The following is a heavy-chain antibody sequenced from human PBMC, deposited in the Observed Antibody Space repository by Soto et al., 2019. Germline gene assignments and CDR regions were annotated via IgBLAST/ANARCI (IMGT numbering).Heavy chain of an antibody. CDR2: INWNDDE. J-gene: IGHJ3*02. Sequence: QITLKESGPTLVKPTQTLTLTCTFSGFSLNTRAVGVGWIRQPPGKALEWLALINWNDDERYSPSLKDRLTITKDTSRNPVVLTMTNVDPVDTATYYCAHRHDLGGFDIWGQGTTVTVSS. CDR1: GFSLNTRAVG. CDR3: AHRHDLGGFDI. V-gene: IGHV2-5*01. D-gene: IGHD2-15*01.